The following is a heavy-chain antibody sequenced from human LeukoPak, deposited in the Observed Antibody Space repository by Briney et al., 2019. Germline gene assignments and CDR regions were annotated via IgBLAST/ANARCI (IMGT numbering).Heavy chain of an antibody. J-gene: IGHJ3*02. Sequence: TSQTLSLTCAISGDTVSSNSATWNWIRQSPSRGLEWLGRTYYTSKWYSDYAVSVKSRITINPDTSKNQFSLQLNSVTPEDTAVYYCARIGHPWGIEDAFDIWGPGTIVTVPS. CDR3: ARIGHPWGIEDAFDI. V-gene: IGHV6-1*01. CDR2: TYYTSKWYS. CDR1: GDTVSSNSAT. D-gene: IGHD3-16*01.